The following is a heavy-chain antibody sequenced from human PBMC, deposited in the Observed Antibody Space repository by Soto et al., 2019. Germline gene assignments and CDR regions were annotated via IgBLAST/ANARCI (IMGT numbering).Heavy chain of an antibody. CDR2: IIPIFGTA. V-gene: IGHV1-69*01. D-gene: IGHD3-3*01. Sequence: QVQLVQSGAEVKKPGSSVKVSCKASGGTFSSYAISWVRQAPGQGLEWMGGIIPIFGTANYAQKFQGRVTITADESTSTAYMELSSLRSEDTAVYYCARDPTYYDFWSGPNDTWYYYGMDVWGQGTTVTVSS. J-gene: IGHJ6*02. CDR3: ARDPTYYDFWSGPNDTWYYYGMDV. CDR1: GGTFSSYA.